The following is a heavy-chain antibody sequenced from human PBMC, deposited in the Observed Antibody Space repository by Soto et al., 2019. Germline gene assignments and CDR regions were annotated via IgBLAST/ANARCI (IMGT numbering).Heavy chain of an antibody. CDR3: AKDQVEFCSSTSCFGAFDY. CDR1: GFTFNTYA. V-gene: IGHV3-23*01. CDR2: ISGSSASI. J-gene: IGHJ4*01. D-gene: IGHD2-2*01. Sequence: PGGSLRLSCAASGFTFNTYAMAWVRQAPGKGLEWVSVISGSSASIYYADSVKGRFSISRDYSKNTVYLQMHSLRPEDTAVYYCAKDQVEFCSSTSCFGAFDYWGRGTPVTVSS.